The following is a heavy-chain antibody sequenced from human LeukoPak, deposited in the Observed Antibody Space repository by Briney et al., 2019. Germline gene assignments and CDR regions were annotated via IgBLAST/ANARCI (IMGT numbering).Heavy chain of an antibody. V-gene: IGHV3-30*02. Sequence: GGSLRLSCAASGFTLSSYGMHWVRQAPGKGLEWVAFIRYDGSNKYYADSVKGRFTISRDNSKNTLYLQMNSLRAEDTAVCYCATSTVTMGYFDYWGQGTLVTVSS. J-gene: IGHJ4*02. CDR2: IRYDGSNK. CDR1: GFTLSSYG. CDR3: ATSTVTMGYFDY. D-gene: IGHD4-17*01.